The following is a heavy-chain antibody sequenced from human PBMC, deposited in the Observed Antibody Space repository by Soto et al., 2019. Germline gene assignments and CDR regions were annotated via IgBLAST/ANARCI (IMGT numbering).Heavy chain of an antibody. CDR3: ARVVPGAEAWFGL. CDR2: ISLYSDGT. CDR1: GYTFSNYG. Sequence: ASVKVSCKTSGYTFSNYGITWVRQAPGQPLEWLGWISLYSDGTNYAQKFQDRVSMTTDTSTTTAYMELRSLRSDDTAVYYCARVVPGAEAWFGLWGQGTLVTVSS. J-gene: IGHJ5*02. V-gene: IGHV1-18*01. D-gene: IGHD2-2*01.